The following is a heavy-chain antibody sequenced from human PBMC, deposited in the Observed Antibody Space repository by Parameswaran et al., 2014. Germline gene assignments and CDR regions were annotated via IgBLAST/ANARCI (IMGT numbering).Heavy chain of an antibody. J-gene: IGHJ4*02. D-gene: IGHD3-3*01. CDR2: IYYSGST. V-gene: IGHV4-31*03. Sequence: SETLSLTCTVSGGSISSGGYYWSWIRQHPGKGLEWIGYIYYSGSTYYNPSLKSRVTISVDTSKNQFSLKLSSVTAADTAVYYCARCRHHYDFWSGSKIPDYWGQGTLVTVSS. CDR3: ARCRHHYDFWSGSKIPDY. CDR1: GGSISSGGYY.